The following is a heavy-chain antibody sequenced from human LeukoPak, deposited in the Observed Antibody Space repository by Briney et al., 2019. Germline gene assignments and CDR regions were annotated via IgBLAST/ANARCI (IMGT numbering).Heavy chain of an antibody. V-gene: IGHV3-30*02. Sequence: GGSLRLSCAASGFTFSSYGMHWVRQAPGKGLEWVAFIRYDGSNKYYADSVKGRFTISRDNSKNTLYLQMNSLRAEDTAVYYCAKGGYCSSTSCVRLDYWGQGTLVTVSS. CDR2: IRYDGSNK. CDR3: AKGGYCSSTSCVRLDY. D-gene: IGHD2-2*01. J-gene: IGHJ4*02. CDR1: GFTFSSYG.